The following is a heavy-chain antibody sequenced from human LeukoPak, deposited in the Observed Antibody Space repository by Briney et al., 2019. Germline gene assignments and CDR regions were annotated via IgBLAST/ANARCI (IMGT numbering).Heavy chain of an antibody. Sequence: SVKVSCKASGYTFTSYAISWVRQAPGQGLEWMGGITPIFGTANYAQKFQGRVTITTDEPTSTAYMELSSLRSEDTAVYYCARAPTYGGKPENWFDPWGQGTLVTVSS. J-gene: IGHJ5*02. D-gene: IGHD4-23*01. V-gene: IGHV1-69*05. CDR1: GYTFTSYA. CDR3: ARAPTYGGKPENWFDP. CDR2: ITPIFGTA.